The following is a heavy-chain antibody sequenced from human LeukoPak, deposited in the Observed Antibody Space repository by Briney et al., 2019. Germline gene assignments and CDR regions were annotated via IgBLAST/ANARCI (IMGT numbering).Heavy chain of an antibody. V-gene: IGHV5-51*01. J-gene: IGHJ5*01. CDR2: IYPGDYDT. CDR1: GDKFSNYW. CDR3: VRLWGREGYNLGWFDS. Sequence: GGSLQISCQGSGDKFSNYWIGCVRQVPEKRREWMGIIYPGDYDTRYSPSFQCQSTISVDKSISTATLHWSSLKASDTAMYYCVRLWGREGYNLGWFDSWGQGTRVTVSS. D-gene: IGHD5-24*01.